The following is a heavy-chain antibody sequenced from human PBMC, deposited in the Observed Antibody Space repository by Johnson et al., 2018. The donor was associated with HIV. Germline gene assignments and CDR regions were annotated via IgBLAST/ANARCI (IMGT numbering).Heavy chain of an antibody. D-gene: IGHD4-17*01. Sequence: QVQLVESGGGVVQPGRSLRLSCAASGFTFSSYAMHWVRQAPGKGLEWVAVISYDGSNKYYADSVKGRFTISRDNSKNTLDLHMNSLRVEDTAVYYCARGYGDYRDFFDVWGQGTMVTVSS. CDR3: ARGYGDYRDFFDV. J-gene: IGHJ3*01. V-gene: IGHV3-30*14. CDR1: GFTFSSYA. CDR2: ISYDGSNK.